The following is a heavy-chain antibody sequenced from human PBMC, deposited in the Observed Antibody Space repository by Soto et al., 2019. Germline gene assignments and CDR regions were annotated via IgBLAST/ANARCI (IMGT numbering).Heavy chain of an antibody. CDR1: GYTFTGYY. CDR2: INPNSGGT. D-gene: IGHD6-13*01. J-gene: IGHJ6*02. Sequence: VKVSCXASGYTFTGYYMHWVRQAPGQGLEWMGWINPNSGGTNYAQKFQGRVTMTRDTSISTAYMELSRLRSDDTSVYHCAREPGIAAGIYGMDVWGQGTTVTVSS. V-gene: IGHV1-2*02. CDR3: AREPGIAAGIYGMDV.